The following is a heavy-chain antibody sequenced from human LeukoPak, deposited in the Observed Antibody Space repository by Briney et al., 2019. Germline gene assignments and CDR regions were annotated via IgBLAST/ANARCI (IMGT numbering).Heavy chain of an antibody. D-gene: IGHD4-17*01. J-gene: IGHJ3*02. CDR1: GGTFSSYA. Sequence: SVKVSCKASGGTFSSYAISWVRQAPRQGLEWMGGIIPIFGTANYAQKFQGRVTITTDESTSTAYMELSSLRSEDTAVYYCATGAPTVTALGDAFDIWGQGTMVTVSS. CDR2: IIPIFGTA. V-gene: IGHV1-69*05. CDR3: ATGAPTVTALGDAFDI.